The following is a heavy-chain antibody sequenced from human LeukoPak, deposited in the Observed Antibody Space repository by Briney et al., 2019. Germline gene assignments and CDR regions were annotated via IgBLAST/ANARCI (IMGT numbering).Heavy chain of an antibody. CDR2: IYPDESNI. J-gene: IGHJ4*02. V-gene: IGHV5-51*01. Sequence: GESLKISCKGSGYSFATYWIAWVRQMPGKGLEWMGIIYPDESNIRYSPSFQGQVTILAVKSISTAYLQWSSLKASDTAIYYCARPPSRGYSSSFEYWGQGTLVTVSS. CDR3: ARPPSRGYSSSFEY. CDR1: GYSFATYW. D-gene: IGHD2-2*03.